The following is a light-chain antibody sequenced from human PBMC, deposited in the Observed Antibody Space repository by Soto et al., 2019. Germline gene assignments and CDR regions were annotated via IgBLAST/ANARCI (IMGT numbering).Light chain of an antibody. Sequence: DIQMTQSPSSLSASLGDRVTITCRASQGIGVYLAWFQQRPGNVPKLLIYAASTLQSGVPSRFSGSGSGTDFTLTISSLQPEDVATYYCQQYNSAPLTFGGGTKVEIK. J-gene: IGKJ4*01. CDR2: AAS. V-gene: IGKV1-27*01. CDR1: QGIGVY. CDR3: QQYNSAPLT.